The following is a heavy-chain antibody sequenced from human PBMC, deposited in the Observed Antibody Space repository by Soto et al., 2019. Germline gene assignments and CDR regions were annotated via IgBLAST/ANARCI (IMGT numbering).Heavy chain of an antibody. CDR1: GFTFISYG. CDR2: ISYDGSNK. Sequence: GGSLRLSCAASGFTFISYGMHWGRQAPGKGLEWVAVISYDGSNKYYADSVKGRFTISRDNSKNTLYLQMNSLRAEDTAVYYCAKDFSSSPEYYFDYWGQGTLVTVSS. J-gene: IGHJ4*02. D-gene: IGHD3-10*01. V-gene: IGHV3-30*18. CDR3: AKDFSSSPEYYFDY.